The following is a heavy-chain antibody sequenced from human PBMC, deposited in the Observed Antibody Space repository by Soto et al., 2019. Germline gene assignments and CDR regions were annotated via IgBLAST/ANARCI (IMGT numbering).Heavy chain of an antibody. J-gene: IGHJ4*02. CDR2: IRNKADSYTT. V-gene: IGHV3-72*01. CDR1: GFTFSDHY. CDR3: GRAGGDGGNWGGFDL. Sequence: EVQLVESGGGLVQTGGSLRLSCAASGFTFSDHYMDWVRQAPGKGLEWVGRIRNKADSYTTEYAASVKGRFTISGDDSKKAQVGQRSRLNEEETVVYCGGRAGGDGGNWGGFDLWGQGTLVTVSS. D-gene: IGHD3-16*01.